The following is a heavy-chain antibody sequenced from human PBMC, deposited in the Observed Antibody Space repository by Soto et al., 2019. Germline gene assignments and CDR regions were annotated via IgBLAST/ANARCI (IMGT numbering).Heavy chain of an antibody. CDR1: VGTFSSYT. CDR2: IIPILGIA. D-gene: IGHD2-15*01. V-gene: IGHV1-69*02. J-gene: IGHJ3*02. CDR3: VMVVAATSDAFDI. Sequence: QVQLVQSGAEVKKPGSSVKVSCKASVGTFSSYTISWVRQAPGQGLEWMGRIIPILGIAHYAQKIQGRVTTTADKSTSKDYMEMSSLRSEDTAVYYCVMVVAATSDAFDIWGQGTMVTVSS.